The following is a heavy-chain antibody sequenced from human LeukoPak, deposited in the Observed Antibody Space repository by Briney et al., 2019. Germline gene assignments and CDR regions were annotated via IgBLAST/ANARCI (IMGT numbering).Heavy chain of an antibody. D-gene: IGHD6-19*01. V-gene: IGHV1-24*01. CDR2: FDPEDGET. CDR1: GYTLTELS. J-gene: IGHJ4*02. Sequence: ASVKVSCKVSGYTLTELSMHWVRQAPGKGLEWMGGFDPEDGETIYAQKFQGRVTMTEDTSTDTAYMELSSLRSEATAVYYCATDRGIAVAFDYWGQGTLVTVSS. CDR3: ATDRGIAVAFDY.